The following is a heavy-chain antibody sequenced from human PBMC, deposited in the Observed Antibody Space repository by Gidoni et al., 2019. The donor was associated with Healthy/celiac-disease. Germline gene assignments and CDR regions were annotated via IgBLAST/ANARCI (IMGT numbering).Heavy chain of an antibody. Sequence: EVLLLESGGGLVQPGGSLRLSCAASGFTFSSYAMSWVRQAPGKGLEWVSAISGSGGSTYYADSVKGRFTISRDNSKNTLYLQMNSLRAEDTAVYYCAKVMGGGGYYFDYWGQGTLVTVSS. CDR3: AKVMGGGGYYFDY. J-gene: IGHJ4*02. D-gene: IGHD1-26*01. CDR1: GFTFSSYA. CDR2: ISGSGGST. V-gene: IGHV3-23*01.